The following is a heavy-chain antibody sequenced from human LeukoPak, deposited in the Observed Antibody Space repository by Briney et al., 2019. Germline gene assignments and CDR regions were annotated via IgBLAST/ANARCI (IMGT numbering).Heavy chain of an antibody. V-gene: IGHV3-66*01. CDR2: IYTGGTT. J-gene: IGHJ6*02. CDR1: GFTVSSNY. D-gene: IGHD2/OR15-2a*01. Sequence: GGSLRLSCAASGFTVSSNYMNWVRQAPGKGLEWVSVIYTGGTTYYADSVKGRFTFSRDNSKNTMYLQMNSLRAEDTALYYCARDPGSINGMDVWGQGTTVTVSS. CDR3: ARDPGSINGMDV.